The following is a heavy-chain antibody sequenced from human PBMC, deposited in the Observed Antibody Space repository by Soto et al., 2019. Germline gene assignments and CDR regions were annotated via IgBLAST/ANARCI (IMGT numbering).Heavy chain of an antibody. J-gene: IGHJ6*02. V-gene: IGHV1-46*01. CDR1: GYTFTSYY. CDR2: INPSGGST. Sequence: QVQLVQSGAEVKKPGASVKVSCKASGYTFTSYYMHWVRQAPGQGLEWMGIINPSGGSTSYAQKFEGRGTMTREASTGTVYMELSSWRSEDTAVYYCARDTSAGAVLYGMDVWGQGTTVTVSS. CDR3: ARDTSAGAVLYGMDV. D-gene: IGHD1-26*01.